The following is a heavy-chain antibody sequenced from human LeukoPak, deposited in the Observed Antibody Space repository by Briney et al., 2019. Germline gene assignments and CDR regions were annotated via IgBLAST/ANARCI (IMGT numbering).Heavy chain of an antibody. CDR3: ANKPAGFDP. V-gene: IGHV3-21*04. Sequence: GGSLRLSCAASGFSLRDYSMDWVRQAPGKGLEWVSSISSSSRYTFYVDSVKGRFTISRDNAKNSLYLQMDSLRAEDTAIYYCANKPAGFDPWGQGTLVTVSS. J-gene: IGHJ5*02. CDR2: ISSSSRYT. CDR1: GFSLRDYS. D-gene: IGHD1-14*01.